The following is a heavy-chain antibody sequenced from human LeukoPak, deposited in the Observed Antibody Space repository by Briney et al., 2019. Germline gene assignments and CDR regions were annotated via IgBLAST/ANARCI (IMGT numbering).Heavy chain of an antibody. CDR1: GGSVGRSIW. V-gene: IGHV4-4*02. CDR3: ARGLLTARARDAFDI. J-gene: IGHJ3*02. D-gene: IGHD7-27*01. CDR2: IYPSGST. Sequence: PSETLSLTCGVSGGSVGRSIWWNWVRQPPGKGLEWIGEIYPSGSTNYNPSLKSRVTISVDKSKNQFSLKLNSMTTADTAVYYCARGLLTARARDAFDIWGQGTMVTVSS.